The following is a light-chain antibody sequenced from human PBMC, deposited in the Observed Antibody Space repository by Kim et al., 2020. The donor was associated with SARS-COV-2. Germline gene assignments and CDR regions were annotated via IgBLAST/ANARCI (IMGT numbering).Light chain of an antibody. V-gene: IGLV3-1*01. CDR3: QAWVSGTAGV. CDR2: QDA. CDR1: KLDDKY. J-gene: IGLJ3*02. Sequence: SYELTQPPSVSVSPGQTASITCSGDKLDDKYVAWYQQKPGQSPVLIIYQDAKRPSGIPERFSGSNSGSTATLTISGTPALDDADYYCQAWVSGTAGVFGGGTQLTVL.